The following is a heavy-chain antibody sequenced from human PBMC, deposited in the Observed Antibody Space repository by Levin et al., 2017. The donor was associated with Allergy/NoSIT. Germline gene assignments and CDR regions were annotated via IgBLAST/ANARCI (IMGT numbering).Heavy chain of an antibody. V-gene: IGHV3-23*01. CDR1: GFTFSDYA. CDR3: AKKQGGTSGFSFDV. D-gene: IGHD1-1*01. J-gene: IGHJ3*01. CDR2: ITGGGGDT. Sequence: ASVKVSCAASGFTFSDYAMTWVRQAPGKGLEWVSVITGGGGDTYYGESVKGRFTVSRDNSKNTLYLELNSLRAEDTAVYYCAKKQGGTSGFSFDVWGQGTMVTVSS.